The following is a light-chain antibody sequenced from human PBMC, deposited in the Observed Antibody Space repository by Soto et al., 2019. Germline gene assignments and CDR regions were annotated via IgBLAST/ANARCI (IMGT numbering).Light chain of an antibody. CDR1: SSEVGGYNY. V-gene: IGLV2-14*01. J-gene: IGLJ2*01. CDR3: SSYTSSITLV. CDR2: DVN. Sequence: QSALTQPASVSGSPGQSITISCTGTSSEVGGYNYVSWYQQHPGKAPKLMIYDVNNRPSGVSNRFSGSKSGNTASLTISGLQAEDEGDYYCSSYTSSITLVFGGGTQLTVL.